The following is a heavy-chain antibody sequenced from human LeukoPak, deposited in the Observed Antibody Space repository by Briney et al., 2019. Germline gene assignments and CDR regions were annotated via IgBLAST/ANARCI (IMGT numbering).Heavy chain of an antibody. CDR3: ARETYYYDSSGPANWFDP. V-gene: IGHV3-7*01. Sequence: PGGSLRLSCAASGFNFRTYWMSWVRQAPGKGLEWVANIKQDGSEKYYVDSVKGRFTISRDNAKNSLYLQMNSLRAEDTCVYYCARETYYYDSSGPANWFDPWGQGTLVTVFS. CDR1: GFNFRTYW. CDR2: IKQDGSEK. J-gene: IGHJ5*02. D-gene: IGHD3-22*01.